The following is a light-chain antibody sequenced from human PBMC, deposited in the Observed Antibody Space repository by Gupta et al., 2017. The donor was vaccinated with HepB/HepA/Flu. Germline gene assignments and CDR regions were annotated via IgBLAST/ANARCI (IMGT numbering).Light chain of an antibody. Sequence: QSALTQPASVSGSPGQSITLSCTGTSRDIGDYDLVCWYQQYPGKAPKLIIYDVVNRPSGVSNRFSGSKSGNNASLTISGLQVEDEADYYCSSYAYSSSLIIFGGGTRLTVL. V-gene: IGLV2-14*03. J-gene: IGLJ2*01. CDR1: SRDIGDYDL. CDR3: SSYAYSSSLII. CDR2: DVV.